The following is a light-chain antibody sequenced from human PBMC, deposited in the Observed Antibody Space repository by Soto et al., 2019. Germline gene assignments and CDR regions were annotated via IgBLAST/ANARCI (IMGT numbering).Light chain of an antibody. V-gene: IGLV6-57*04. CDR3: QSYDSNNQGV. J-gene: IGLJ2*01. Sequence: LTQPPSVSESPGKTVTISCTRNSGSIASNCVQWYQQRPGSAPATVIYEDNQRPSGVPDRFSGSIDSSSNSASLTISGRKTEDEADYYCQSYDSNNQGVFGGGTKLTVL. CDR2: EDN. CDR1: SGSIASNC.